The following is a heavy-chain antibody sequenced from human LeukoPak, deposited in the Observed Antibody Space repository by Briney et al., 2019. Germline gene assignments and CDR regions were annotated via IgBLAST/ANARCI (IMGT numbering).Heavy chain of an antibody. CDR3: ATKYSVRVAANPPYFDN. Sequence: KPSETLSLTCTVSGGSISSSSYYWGWIRQPPGKGLEWIGSISYSGSTYYNPSLKSRVTMSVDTSKNQFSLKLSSVTAADTGVYYCATKYSVRVAANPPYFDNWGQGTLVTVSS. V-gene: IGHV4-39*01. CDR1: GGSISSSSYY. CDR2: ISYSGST. J-gene: IGHJ4*02. D-gene: IGHD5/OR15-5a*01.